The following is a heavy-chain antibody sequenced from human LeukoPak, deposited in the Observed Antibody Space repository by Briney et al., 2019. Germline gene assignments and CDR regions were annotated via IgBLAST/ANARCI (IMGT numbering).Heavy chain of an antibody. D-gene: IGHD6-13*01. CDR1: GGTFSSYA. Sequence: SVKLSCKASGGTFSSYAISWVRQAPGQGLEWMGRIIPILGIANYAQKFQGRVTITADKSTSTAYMELSSLRSEDTAVYYCARAWYSSSWYPGNNWFDPWGQGTLVTVSS. CDR2: IIPILGIA. V-gene: IGHV1-69*04. CDR3: ARAWYSSSWYPGNNWFDP. J-gene: IGHJ5*02.